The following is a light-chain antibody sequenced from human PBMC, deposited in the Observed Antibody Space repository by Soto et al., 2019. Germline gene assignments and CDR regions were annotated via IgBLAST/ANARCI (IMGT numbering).Light chain of an antibody. CDR2: GAS. CDR1: QSVSNNF. V-gene: IGKV3-20*01. Sequence: EIVLAQSPGTLSLSPGERATLSCRASQSVSNNFLAWYQQKPGQAPRLLIYGASSRATGIPDRFSGSGSGTDFTLTISRLEPEDFAVYYCQQHGNSPWTFGQGTKVEIK. J-gene: IGKJ1*01. CDR3: QQHGNSPWT.